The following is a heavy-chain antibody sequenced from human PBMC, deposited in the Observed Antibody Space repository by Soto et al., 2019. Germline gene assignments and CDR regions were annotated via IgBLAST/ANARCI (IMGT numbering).Heavy chain of an antibody. V-gene: IGHV3-11*01. CDR3: ARNPYCRSPVCLYFGP. Sequence: PGGSLRLSCAASGFTFSDYYMSWIRQAPGKGLEWLSYISGFGDTIYYADSVKGRFTISRDNATNSLYLQMTSLRDEDTAVYYCARNPYCRSPVCLYFGPWGQGTLVTVSS. J-gene: IGHJ5*02. CDR1: GFTFSDYY. CDR2: ISGFGDTI. D-gene: IGHD2-2*01.